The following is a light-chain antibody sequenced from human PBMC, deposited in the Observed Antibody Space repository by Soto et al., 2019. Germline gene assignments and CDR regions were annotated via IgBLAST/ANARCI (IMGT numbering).Light chain of an antibody. V-gene: IGLV3-21*02. CDR3: QVWDSFSSHVV. J-gene: IGLJ2*01. CDR2: DDT. CDR1: NIGRKS. Sequence: SYELTQPPSVSVAPGQTATITCGGDNIGRKSVHWFQQRPGQAPVLVVYDDTDRPSGIPERFSESTSGNTATLTISRVGAGDEADYYCQVWDSFSSHVVFGGGTKLTVL.